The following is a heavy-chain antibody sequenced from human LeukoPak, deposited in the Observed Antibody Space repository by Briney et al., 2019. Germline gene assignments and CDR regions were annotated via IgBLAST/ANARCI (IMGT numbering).Heavy chain of an antibody. CDR2: IYYSGST. J-gene: IGHJ6*03. Sequence: SETLSLTCTVSGGSISSYYWSWIRQPPGKGLEWIGYIYYSGSTNYNPSLKSRVTISVDTSKNQFSLKLSSVTAADTAVYYCASAGGVTMRYYYYMDVWGKGTTVTVSS. CDR1: GGSISSYY. CDR3: ASAGGVTMRYYYYMDV. D-gene: IGHD4-23*01. V-gene: IGHV4-59*12.